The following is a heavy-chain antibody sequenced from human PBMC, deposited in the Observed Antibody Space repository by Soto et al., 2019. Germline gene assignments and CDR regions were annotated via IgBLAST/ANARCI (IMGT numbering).Heavy chain of an antibody. Sequence: GGSLRLSCEASGFTFSTYFMNWVRQAPGMGLEWVSSITGSSSYIYYADSVKGRFTISRDNAKNSLYLEMNSLRADDTAVYYCARYLAVGFFESWGQGALVTVSS. D-gene: IGHD6-19*01. J-gene: IGHJ4*02. CDR1: GFTFSTYF. V-gene: IGHV3-21*01. CDR3: ARYLAVGFFES. CDR2: ITGSSSYI.